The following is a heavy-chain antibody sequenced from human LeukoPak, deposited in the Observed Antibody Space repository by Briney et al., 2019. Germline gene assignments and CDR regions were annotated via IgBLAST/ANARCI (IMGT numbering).Heavy chain of an antibody. CDR1: GGTFSSYA. CDR2: IIPIFGTA. Sequence: SVKVSCKASGGTFSSYAISWVRQAPGQGLEWMGGIIPIFGTANYAQKFQGRVTITADESTSTAYMELSSLRSEDTAVYYRARDSGGYSYGPGYFDYWGQGTLVTVSS. CDR3: ARDSGGYSYGPGYFDY. J-gene: IGHJ4*02. D-gene: IGHD5-18*01. V-gene: IGHV1-69*13.